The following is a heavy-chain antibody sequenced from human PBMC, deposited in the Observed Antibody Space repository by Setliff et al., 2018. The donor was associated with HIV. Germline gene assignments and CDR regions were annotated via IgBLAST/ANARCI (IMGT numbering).Heavy chain of an antibody. CDR1: GGSFSGYF. Sequence: GTLSLTCAVYGGSFSGYFWSWVRQSPGKGLEWIGEINHNRKTNYNPSLKSRVTISIDRSKNQFSLKLNSVIAADTAVYYCTRVRDHYDSGTYYRPLYFFDSWGQGTLVTVSS. CDR2: INHNRKT. CDR3: TRVRDHYDSGTYYRPLYFFDS. V-gene: IGHV4-34*01. D-gene: IGHD3-10*01. J-gene: IGHJ4*02.